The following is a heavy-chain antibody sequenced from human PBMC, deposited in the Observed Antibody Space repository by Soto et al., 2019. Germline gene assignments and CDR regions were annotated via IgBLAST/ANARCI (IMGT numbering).Heavy chain of an antibody. J-gene: IGHJ3*02. CDR2: IYQSGST. Sequence: SDTLSLSCAFSGVSLSGSAYSWSWIRQPPGKGLEWIGFIYQSGSTYYNPSLKSRVTMSLDRPKNQFSLKLSSVTAADTAVYYCARELLFYDSDGFSWDDAFDIWGQGTMVTVSS. CDR1: GVSLSGSAYS. V-gene: IGHV4-30-2*01. D-gene: IGHD3-22*01. CDR3: ARELLFYDSDGFSWDDAFDI.